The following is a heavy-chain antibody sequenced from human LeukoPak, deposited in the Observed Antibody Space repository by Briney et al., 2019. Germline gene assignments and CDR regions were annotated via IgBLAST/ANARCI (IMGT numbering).Heavy chain of an antibody. CDR1: GFTFSSHG. V-gene: IGHV3-30*18. D-gene: IGHD1-26*01. CDR3: AKGSPSTLGFDY. CDR2: ISYDGSNK. J-gene: IGHJ4*02. Sequence: PGRSLRLSCAASGFTFSSHGMHWVRQAPGKGLEWVAVISYDGSNKCYADSVKGRFTISRDNSKNTLYLQMNSLTADDAAVYYCAKGSPSTLGFDYWGQGTLVTVSS.